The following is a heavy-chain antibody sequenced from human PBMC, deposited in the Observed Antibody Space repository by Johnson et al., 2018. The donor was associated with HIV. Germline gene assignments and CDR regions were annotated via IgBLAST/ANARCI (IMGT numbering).Heavy chain of an antibody. CDR1: GFTFDDYG. J-gene: IGHJ3*02. CDR3: ARVVLGRLAVAGPSRDAFDI. CDR2: INWNGGST. Sequence: VLLVESGGGVVRPGGSLRLSCAASGFTFDDYGMSWVRQAPGKGLEWVSGINWNGGSTGYADSVKGRFIISRDNAKNSLYLQMNSLRAEDTALYYCARVVLGRLAVAGPSRDAFDIWGQGTMVTVSS. D-gene: IGHD6-19*01. V-gene: IGHV3-20*04.